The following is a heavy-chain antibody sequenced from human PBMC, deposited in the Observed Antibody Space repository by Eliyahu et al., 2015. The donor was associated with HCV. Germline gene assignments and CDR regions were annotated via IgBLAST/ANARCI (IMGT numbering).Heavy chain of an antibody. Sequence: QVQLQESGPGLVKPSETLSLTCTVSGGSXSRYYWSWIRQPPGKGLWWIGYIYYSGSTPYNPPXKSRVTISVDTSKNQFSLKLSSVIAADTAVYYCARQLIKRPPPMGWFDPWGQGTLVTVSS. CDR1: GGSXSRYY. V-gene: IGHV4-59*08. CDR2: IYYSGST. D-gene: IGHD3-10*01. CDR3: ARQLIKRPPPMGWFDP. J-gene: IGHJ5*02.